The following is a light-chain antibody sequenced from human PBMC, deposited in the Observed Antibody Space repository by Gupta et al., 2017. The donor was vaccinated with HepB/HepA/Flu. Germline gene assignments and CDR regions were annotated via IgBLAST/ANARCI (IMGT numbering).Light chain of an antibody. CDR1: QSVNSSY. CDR3: QQYGSSPRT. V-gene: IGKV3-20*01. Sequence: EIVLTQSPGTLSLSPGERATLSCRASQSVNSSYLAWYQQKPGQAPRLLIYGASSRATGIPDRFSGSVSGTDFTLTISRLEPEDFAVYYCQQYGSSPRTFGQGTKVEIK. CDR2: GAS. J-gene: IGKJ1*01.